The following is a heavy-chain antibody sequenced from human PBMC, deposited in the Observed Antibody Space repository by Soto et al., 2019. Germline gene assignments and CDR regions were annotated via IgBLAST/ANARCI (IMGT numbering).Heavy chain of an antibody. D-gene: IGHD6-6*01. CDR1: GFIFSNYW. CDR2: IKQDGSHI. V-gene: IGHV3-7*03. Sequence: EVQLVESGGGLVQPGGSLRLSCAASGFIFSNYWMTWVRQAPGKGLEWVANIKQDGSHIYYVDSVKGRFTISRDNAKNSGFLQKNRPRGGDTGVDLCSGIGYSSSSLCYWGQGTLVIVSS. CDR3: SGIGYSSSSLCY. J-gene: IGHJ4*02.